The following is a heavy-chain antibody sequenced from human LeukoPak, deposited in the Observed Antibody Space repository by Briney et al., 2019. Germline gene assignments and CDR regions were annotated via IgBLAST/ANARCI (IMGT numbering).Heavy chain of an antibody. Sequence: ASVKVSCKASGYIFTSYDINWGRQAAGQGLDWIGWMNPSSGATDYTQKFKGRVTFTRDTSTSTAYMELSSLGSEDTAVYYCARSGFGGNVNSDLWGQGTLVTVSS. J-gene: IGHJ4*02. D-gene: IGHD4-23*01. CDR3: ARSGFGGNVNSDL. CDR2: MNPSSGAT. CDR1: GYIFTSYD. V-gene: IGHV1-8*02.